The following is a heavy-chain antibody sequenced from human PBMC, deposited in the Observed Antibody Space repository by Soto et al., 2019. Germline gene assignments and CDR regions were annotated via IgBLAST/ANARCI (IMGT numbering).Heavy chain of an antibody. D-gene: IGHD2-2*01. V-gene: IGHV4-31*03. Sequence: PSETLSLTCTVSGGSISSGGYYWSWILQHPGKGLEWIGYIYYSGSTYYNPSLKSRVTISVDTSKNQFSLKLSSVTAADTAVYYCARRVVVPAAIPLEDTYYFVYWGQGTLVTVSS. CDR1: GGSISSGGYY. CDR2: IYYSGST. J-gene: IGHJ4*02. CDR3: ARRVVVPAAIPLEDTYYFVY.